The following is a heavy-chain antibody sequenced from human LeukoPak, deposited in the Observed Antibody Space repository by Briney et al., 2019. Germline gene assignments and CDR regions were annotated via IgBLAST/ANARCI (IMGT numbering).Heavy chain of an antibody. V-gene: IGHV3-74*01. CDR1: GFTFSSYW. CDR2: ISTDGSTT. Sequence: PGGSLRLSCAASGFTFSSYWMHWVRQAPGKGLVWVSRISTDGSTTSYADSVKGRFTIPRDNAKNTPYPQMNSLRAEDTAVYYCATYYCSSTSCYEDYWGQEPWSPSPQ. J-gene: IGHJ4*01. D-gene: IGHD2-2*01. CDR3: ATYYCSSTSCYEDY.